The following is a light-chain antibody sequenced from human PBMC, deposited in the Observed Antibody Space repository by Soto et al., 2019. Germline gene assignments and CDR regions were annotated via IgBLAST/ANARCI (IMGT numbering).Light chain of an antibody. J-gene: IGKJ1*01. CDR3: QQYSSSRT. V-gene: IGKV3-20*01. CDR1: QSVSSNH. CDR2: GGS. Sequence: DIVLTQSPGTLSLSPGERATLSCRASQSVSSNHLAWYQQKPGQAPRLLIYGGSSRATGIPVRFSGGGSETDFTLTITRLEPEDFAVYYCQQYSSSRTFGQGTKVDI.